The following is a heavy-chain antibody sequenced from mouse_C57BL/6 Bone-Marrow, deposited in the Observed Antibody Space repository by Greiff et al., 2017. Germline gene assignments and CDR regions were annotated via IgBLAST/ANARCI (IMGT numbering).Heavy chain of an antibody. V-gene: IGHV1-54*01. CDR2: INPGSGGN. D-gene: IGHD2-5*01. CDR3: ARGRHSNSAWFAY. Sequence: QVQLKQSGAELVRPGTSVKVSCKASGYAFTNYLIEWVKQRPGQGLEWIGVINPGSGGNNYNEKFKGKATLTADKSSSTAYMQLSSLTSEDSAVYFCARGRHSNSAWFAYWGQGTLVTVSA. CDR1: GYAFTNYL. J-gene: IGHJ3*01.